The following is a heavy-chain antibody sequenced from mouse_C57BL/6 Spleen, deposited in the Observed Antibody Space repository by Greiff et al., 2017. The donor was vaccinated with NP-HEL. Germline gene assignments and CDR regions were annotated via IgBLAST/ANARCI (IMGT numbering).Heavy chain of an antibody. Sequence: VQLKQSGPELVKPGASVKISCKASGYSFTGYYMNWVKQSPEKSLEWIGEINPSTGGTTYNQKFKAKATLTVDKSSSTAYMQLKSLTSEDSAVYYCAREAGSKGYYAMDYWGQGTSVTVSS. CDR1: GYSFTGYY. J-gene: IGHJ4*01. CDR2: INPSTGGT. V-gene: IGHV1-42*01. CDR3: AREAGSKGYYAMDY. D-gene: IGHD1-1*01.